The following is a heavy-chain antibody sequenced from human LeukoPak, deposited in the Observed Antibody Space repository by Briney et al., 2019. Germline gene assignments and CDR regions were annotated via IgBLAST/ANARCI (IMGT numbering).Heavy chain of an antibody. CDR1: GFTFSSSW. J-gene: IGHJ4*02. V-gene: IGHV3-7*01. CDR2: IKQDGSEK. D-gene: IGHD3-10*01. Sequence: PGGSLRLSCAASGFTFSSSWMSWARQPPGKGLEWVANIKQDGSEKYYVDSVKGRFTISRDNAKNSLYLQMNSLRAEDTAVYYCARVVPPLYYFDYWGQGTLVTVSS. CDR3: ARVVPPLYYFDY.